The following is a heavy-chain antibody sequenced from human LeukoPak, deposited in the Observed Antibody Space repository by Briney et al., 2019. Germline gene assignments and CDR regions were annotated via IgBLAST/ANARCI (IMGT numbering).Heavy chain of an antibody. D-gene: IGHD3-10*01. CDR1: GFTFSSYW. CDR2: IKQDGSEK. J-gene: IGHJ4*02. Sequence: GGSLRLPCAASGFTFSSYWMSWVRQAPGKGLEWVANIKQDGSEKYYVDSVKGRFTISRDNAKNSLFLQMNSLRAEDTAVYHCARESFYYGSGSYYKRGYYFDYWGQGTLVTVSS. CDR3: ARESFYYGSGSYYKRGYYFDY. V-gene: IGHV3-7*01.